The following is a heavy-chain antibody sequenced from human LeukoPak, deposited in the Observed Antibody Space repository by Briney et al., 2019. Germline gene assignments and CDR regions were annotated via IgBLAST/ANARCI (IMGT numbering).Heavy chain of an antibody. CDR2: IYYSGST. Sequence: SETLSLTCTVSGGSISSGGYYWSWIRQHPGRGLEWTGYIYYSGSTYYNPSLKSRVTISVDTSKNQFSLKLSSVTAADTAVYYCARGDICTNGVCPRDYYYGMDVWGQGTTVTVSS. J-gene: IGHJ6*02. D-gene: IGHD2-8*01. V-gene: IGHV4-31*03. CDR3: ARGDICTNGVCPRDYYYGMDV. CDR1: GGSISSGGYY.